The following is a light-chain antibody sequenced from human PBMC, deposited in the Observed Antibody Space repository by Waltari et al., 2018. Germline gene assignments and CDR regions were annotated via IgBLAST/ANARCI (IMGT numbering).Light chain of an antibody. J-gene: IGKJ1*01. CDR2: GAS. Sequence: EIVLTQSPGTLSLSPGESATLSCRTSQSVTRALAWYQQKPGQSPRLLIYGASNRATGIPERFSGSGSGTDFSLTSRSLGPEDFAVYYCQHDLRLPVTFGQGTKVEVK. V-gene: IGKV3-20*01. CDR1: QSVTRA. CDR3: QHDLRLPVT.